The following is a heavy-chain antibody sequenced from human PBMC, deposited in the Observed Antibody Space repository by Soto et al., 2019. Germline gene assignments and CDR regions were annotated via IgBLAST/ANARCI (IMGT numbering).Heavy chain of an antibody. Sequence: GASVKVSCKASGYTFTGYYMHWVRQAPGQGLEWMGWINPNSGGTNYAQKFQGRVTMTRDTSISTAYMELSRLRSDDTAVYYCASKPRGALYPYGMAVWGQGTTVTVSS. CDR1: GYTFTGYY. V-gene: IGHV1-2*02. J-gene: IGHJ6*02. CDR3: ASKPRGALYPYGMAV. D-gene: IGHD2-2*02. CDR2: INPNSGGT.